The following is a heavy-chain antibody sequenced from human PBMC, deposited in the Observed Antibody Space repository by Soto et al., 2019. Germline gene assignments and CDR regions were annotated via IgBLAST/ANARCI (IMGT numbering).Heavy chain of an antibody. D-gene: IGHD4-17*01. Sequence: QLQLQESGPGLVKPSETLSLTCTVSGGSISSSSYYWGWIRQPPGKGLEWIGSIYYSGSTYYNPSLKSRVTISVDTSKNQFSLKLSSVTAADTAVYYCAPYKAFGPVTTHDYWGQGTLVTVSS. V-gene: IGHV4-39*01. J-gene: IGHJ4*02. CDR2: IYYSGST. CDR3: APYKAFGPVTTHDY. CDR1: GGSISSSSYY.